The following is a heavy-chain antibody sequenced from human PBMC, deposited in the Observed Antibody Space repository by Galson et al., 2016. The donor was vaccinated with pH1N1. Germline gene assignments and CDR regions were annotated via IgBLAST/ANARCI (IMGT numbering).Heavy chain of an antibody. CDR3: ARGWNLDAFDI. D-gene: IGHD1-1*01. CDR2: VYTSGRT. CDR1: GGFISSRY. J-gene: IGHJ3*02. V-gene: IGHV4-4*07. Sequence: ETLSLTCTVSGGFISSRYWSWIRQPAGKGLEWIGRVYTSGRTDSNPSLKSRVTMSMDTSNSQFSMILNSVTAADTAVYYCARGWNLDAFDIWGQGTMVTVSS.